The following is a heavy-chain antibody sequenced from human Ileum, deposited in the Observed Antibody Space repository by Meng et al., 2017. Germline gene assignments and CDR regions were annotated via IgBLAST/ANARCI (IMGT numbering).Heavy chain of an antibody. CDR3: ATGRDYDGRGYYYDYSYFDL. J-gene: IGHJ2*01. V-gene: IGHV4-59*01. Sequence: GSLRLSCTVSGGSISSYYWSWIRQPPGKGLEWIGYIYYSGSTNYNPSLKSRVTISVDTSKNQFSLKLSSVTAADTAVYYCATGRDYDGRGYYYDYSYFDLWGRGTLVTVSS. CDR2: IYYSGST. D-gene: IGHD3-22*01. CDR1: GGSISSYY.